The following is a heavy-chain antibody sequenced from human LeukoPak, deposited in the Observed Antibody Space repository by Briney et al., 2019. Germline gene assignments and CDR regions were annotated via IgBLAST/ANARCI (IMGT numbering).Heavy chain of an antibody. CDR3: ARDRWGYSYGGD. J-gene: IGHJ4*02. Sequence: PGGSLRLSCAASGFTFSRYWMSWVRQAPGKGLEWVANIKEDGRQKYYADSVKGRFTISRDNAKNSLYLQMNSLRAEDTAVYYCARDRWGYSYGGDWGQGTQVTVSS. V-gene: IGHV3-7*01. D-gene: IGHD5-12*01. CDR2: IKEDGRQK. CDR1: GFTFSRYW.